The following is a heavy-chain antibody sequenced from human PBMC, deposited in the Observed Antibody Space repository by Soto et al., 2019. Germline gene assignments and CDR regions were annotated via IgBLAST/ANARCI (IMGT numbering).Heavy chain of an antibody. CDR2: IDPSDSYT. J-gene: IGHJ6*02. CDR1: GYSFTSYW. CDR3: ARSRRGAYSSGWYSPSGYYNYGIDV. D-gene: IGHD6-19*01. V-gene: IGHV5-10-1*01. Sequence: PGESLKISCQGSGYSFTSYWISWVRQMPGKGLEWMGRIDPSDSYTNYSPSFQGHVTISADKSITTAYLQWSSLKASDTAMYYCARSRRGAYSSGWYSPSGYYNYGIDVWGQGTKVTVSS.